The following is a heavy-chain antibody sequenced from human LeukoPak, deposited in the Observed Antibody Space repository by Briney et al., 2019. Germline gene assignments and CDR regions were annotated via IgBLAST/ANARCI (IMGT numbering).Heavy chain of an antibody. J-gene: IGHJ4*02. Sequence: PSETLPLTCTVSGDSISTYYWNWIRQPPGKGLEWIGYIYYTGNTNYNPSLRSRVTISVDTSKNQFSLKLSSVTAADTAVYYCARWEGGSYYDFDYWGQGTLVTVSS. CDR2: IYYTGNT. CDR3: ARWEGGSYYDFDY. D-gene: IGHD1-26*01. V-gene: IGHV4-59*12. CDR1: GDSISTYY.